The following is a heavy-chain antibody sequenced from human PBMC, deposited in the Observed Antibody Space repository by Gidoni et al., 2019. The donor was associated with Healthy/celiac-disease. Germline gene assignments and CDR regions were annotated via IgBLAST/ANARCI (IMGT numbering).Heavy chain of an antibody. Sequence: QVQLVESGGGVVQPGRSLRLSCAASGFTFSSYGMHWVRQAPGKGLEWVAVISYDGSNKYYADSVKGRFTISRDNSKNTLYLQMNSLRAEDTAVYYCANDVGYCSSTSCYTPPLDAFDIWGQGTMVTVSS. CDR3: ANDVGYCSSTSCYTPPLDAFDI. J-gene: IGHJ3*02. V-gene: IGHV3-30*18. D-gene: IGHD2-2*02. CDR1: GFTFSSYG. CDR2: ISYDGSNK.